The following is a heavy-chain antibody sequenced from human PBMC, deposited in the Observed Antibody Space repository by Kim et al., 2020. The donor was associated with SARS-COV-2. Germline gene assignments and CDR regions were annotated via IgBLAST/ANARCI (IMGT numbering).Heavy chain of an antibody. J-gene: IGHJ4*02. V-gene: IGHV1-46*01. CDR3: ARDFSNGCLDY. D-gene: IGHD6-19*01. Sequence: TSYAQKFQGRVTMTRDTSTSTVYMELSSLRSEDTAVYYCARDFSNGCLDYWGQGTLVTVSS. CDR2: T.